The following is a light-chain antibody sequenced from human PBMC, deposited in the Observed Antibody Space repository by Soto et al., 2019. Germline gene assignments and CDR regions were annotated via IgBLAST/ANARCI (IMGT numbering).Light chain of an antibody. CDR1: SSDVGGYDY. V-gene: IGLV2-14*01. Sequence: QSVLTQPASVSGSPGQSITISCTGTSSDVGGYDYVSWYQQHPGKAPKFMIYEVTNRPSGVSHRFSGSKSGNTASLTISGLQAEDEADYYCCSYAGSYTEVFGTGTKVAVL. J-gene: IGLJ1*01. CDR2: EVT. CDR3: CSYAGSYTEV.